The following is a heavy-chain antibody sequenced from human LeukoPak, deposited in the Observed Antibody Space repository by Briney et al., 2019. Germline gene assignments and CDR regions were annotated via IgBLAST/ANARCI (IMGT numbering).Heavy chain of an antibody. CDR1: GYSFTSYW. CDR3: ARLLGYCSSTSCYDFAFDP. CDR2: IYPGDSDT. V-gene: IGHV5-51*01. D-gene: IGHD2-2*01. J-gene: IGHJ5*02. Sequence: GESLQISCKGSGYSFTSYWIGWVRPMPGKGLGWMGIIYPGDSDTRYSPSFQGQVTISADKSISTAYLQWSSLKASDTAMYYCARLLGYCSSTSCYDFAFDPWGQGTLVTVSS.